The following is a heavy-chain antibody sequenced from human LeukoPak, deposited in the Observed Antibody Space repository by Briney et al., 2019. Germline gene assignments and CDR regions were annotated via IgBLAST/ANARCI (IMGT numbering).Heavy chain of an antibody. J-gene: IGHJ4*02. V-gene: IGHV1-2*02. CDR1: GYTFTGYY. CDR2: INPNSGGT. Sequence: ASVKVSFTSSGYTFTGYYMHWVRQAPGQGLEWMGWINPNSGGTNYAQKFQGRVTMTRDTSISTAYMELSRLRSDDTAVYYCARMEGCSGGSCYLFDYWGQGTLVTVSS. CDR3: ARMEGCSGGSCYLFDY. D-gene: IGHD2-15*01.